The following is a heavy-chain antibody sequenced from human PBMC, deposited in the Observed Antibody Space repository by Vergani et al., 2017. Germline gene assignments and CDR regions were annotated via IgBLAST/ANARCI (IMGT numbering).Heavy chain of an antibody. CDR2: ISYDGSNK. V-gene: IGHV3-30*03. D-gene: IGHD3-10*01. CDR1: GFTFSSYG. J-gene: IGHJ2*01. Sequence: QVQLVESGGGVVQPGRSLRLSCAASGFTFSSYGMHWVRQAPGKGLEWVAVISYDGSNKYYADSVKGRFTISRDNSKNTLYLQMNSLRAEDTAVYYCARVFIYGSGGPTDWYFDLWGRGTLVTVSS. CDR3: ARVFIYGSGGPTDWYFDL.